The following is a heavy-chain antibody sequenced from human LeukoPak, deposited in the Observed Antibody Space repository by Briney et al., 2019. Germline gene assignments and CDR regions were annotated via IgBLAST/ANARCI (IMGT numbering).Heavy chain of an antibody. V-gene: IGHV3-53*01. J-gene: IGHJ4*02. CDR2: IYSGGSA. D-gene: IGHD3-22*01. CDR3: ARVSYYDSSGYYFLSYVDY. Sequence: GGSLRLSCAASGFTFSGHAMNWVRQAPGKGLEWGSVIYSGGSAYYADSVRGRFTISRDNSKNTLYLQMNSLGAEDTAVYYCARVSYYDSSGYYFLSYVDYWGQGTLVTVSS. CDR1: GFTFSGHA.